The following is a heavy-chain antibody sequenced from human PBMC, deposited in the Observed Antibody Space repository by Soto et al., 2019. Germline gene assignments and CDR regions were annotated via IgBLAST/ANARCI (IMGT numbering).Heavy chain of an antibody. Sequence: EVQVLESGGGLVQPGGSLRLSCAASGFTVSSSYMTWVRQAPGKGLEWVSVIYSAGNTYYADSVKGRFTISRDNSKNTVYLKMNSLRAEDTAVYYCAIITFGTYGMDVWGQGTTVTVSS. CDR1: GFTVSSSY. J-gene: IGHJ6*02. D-gene: IGHD3-10*01. CDR3: AIITFGTYGMDV. CDR2: IYSAGNT. V-gene: IGHV3-66*01.